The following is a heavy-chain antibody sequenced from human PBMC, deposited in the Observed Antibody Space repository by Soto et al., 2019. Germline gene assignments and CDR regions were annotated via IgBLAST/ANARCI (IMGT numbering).Heavy chain of an antibody. J-gene: IGHJ2*01. CDR1: GGSISSGDYY. CDR3: ASVEGGEHYWYFDL. V-gene: IGHV4-30-4*01. Sequence: PSETLSLTCTVSGGSISSGDYYWSWIRQPPGKGLEWIGYIYYSGSTYYNPSLKSRVTISVDTSKNQFSLKLSSVTAADTAVYYCASVEGGEHYWYFDLWGRGTLVTVSS. D-gene: IGHD1-26*01. CDR2: IYYSGST.